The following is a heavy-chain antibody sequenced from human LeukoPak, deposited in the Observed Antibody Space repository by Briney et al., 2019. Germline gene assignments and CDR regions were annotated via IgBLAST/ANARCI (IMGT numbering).Heavy chain of an antibody. CDR3: ARDIGSGTTGTTGVLVN. CDR2: IYYSGST. J-gene: IGHJ4*02. CDR1: GGSISSSSYY. V-gene: IGHV4-39*07. Sequence: SETLSLTCTVSGGSISSSSYYWGWIRQPPGKGLEWIGSIYYSGSTYYNPSLKSRVTISVDTSKNQFSLKLSSVTAADTAVYYCARDIGSGTTGTTGVLVNWGQGTLVTVS. D-gene: IGHD1-1*01.